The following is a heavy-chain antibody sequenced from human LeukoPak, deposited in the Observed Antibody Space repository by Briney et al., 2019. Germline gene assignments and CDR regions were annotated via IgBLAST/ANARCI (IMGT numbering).Heavy chain of an antibody. V-gene: IGHV1-69-2*01. D-gene: IGHD2-2*01. CDR1: GYTFTDYY. Sequence: ASVKVSCKVSGYTFTDYYMHWVQQAPGKGREWMGLVDPEDGETIYAEKFQGRVTITADTSTDTAYMELSSLRSEDTAVYYCAGTSGDAFDIWGQGTMVTVSS. J-gene: IGHJ3*02. CDR3: AGTSGDAFDI. CDR2: VDPEDGET.